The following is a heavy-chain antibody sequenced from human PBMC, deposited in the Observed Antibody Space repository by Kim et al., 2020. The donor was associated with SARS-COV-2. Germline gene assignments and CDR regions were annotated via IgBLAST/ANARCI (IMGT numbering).Heavy chain of an antibody. D-gene: IGHD3-16*02. CDR3: ARDKVGADYVWGSYRSPYYYGMDV. J-gene: IGHJ6*02. CDR2: IYYSGST. CDR1: GGSISSGGYY. V-gene: IGHV4-31*03. Sequence: SETLSLTCTVSGGSISSGGYYWSWIRQHPGKGLEWIGYIYYSGSTYYNPSLKSRVTISVDTSKNQFSLKLSSVTAAETAVYYCARDKVGADYVWGSYRSPYYYGMDVWGQGTTVTVSS.